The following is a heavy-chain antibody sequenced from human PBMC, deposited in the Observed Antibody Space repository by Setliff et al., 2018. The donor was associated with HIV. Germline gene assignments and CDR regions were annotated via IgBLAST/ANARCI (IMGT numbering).Heavy chain of an antibody. CDR1: GYSLSSDYY. CDR2: IYHSGST. J-gene: IGHJ6*02. D-gene: IGHD3-10*01. CDR3: ARGWVRGPIISPGTYFSYGLDV. Sequence: SETLSLTCAVSGYSLSSDYYWGWIRQPPGKGLEWIASIYHSGSTYYNPSLKSRVIISVDTSKNQFSLKLTSMTAADTAVYYCARGWVRGPIISPGTYFSYGLDVWGQGTPVTVSS. V-gene: IGHV4-38-2*01.